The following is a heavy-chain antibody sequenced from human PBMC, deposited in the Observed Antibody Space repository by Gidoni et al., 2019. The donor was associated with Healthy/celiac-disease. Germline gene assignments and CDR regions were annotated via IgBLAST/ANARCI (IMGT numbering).Heavy chain of an antibody. V-gene: IGHV3-9*01. Sequence: EVQLVESGGGLVQPGRSLRLSCAASGFTFADYAMHWVRQAPGKGLEWVSGISWNSGSIGYADSVKGRFTISRDNAKNSLYLQMNSLRAEDTALYYCAKDVRNYYYYYMDVWGKGDHGHRLL. J-gene: IGHJ6*03. CDR2: ISWNSGSI. CDR1: GFTFADYA. CDR3: AKDVRNYYYYYMDV. D-gene: IGHD4-17*01.